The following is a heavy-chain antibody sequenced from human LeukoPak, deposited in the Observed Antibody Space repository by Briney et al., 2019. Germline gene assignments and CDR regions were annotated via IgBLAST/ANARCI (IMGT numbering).Heavy chain of an antibody. D-gene: IGHD1-26*01. CDR3: AREGRFPPEVLPRYFDY. J-gene: IGHJ4*02. CDR1: GFTFSSYA. V-gene: IGHV4-39*07. Sequence: GSLRLSCAASGFTFSSYAMSWVRQPPGKGVEWIGNIYYSGSTYYNPSLKSRVTISLDTSKNQFSLKLSSVTAADTAVYYCAREGRFPPEVLPRYFDYWGQGTLVTVSS. CDR2: IYYSGST.